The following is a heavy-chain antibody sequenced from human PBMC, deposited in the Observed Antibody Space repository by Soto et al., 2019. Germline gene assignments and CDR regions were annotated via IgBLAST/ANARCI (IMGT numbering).Heavy chain of an antibody. V-gene: IGHV4-30-4*01. Sequence: TLSLTCTVSGGSISSGDYYWSWIRQPPGKGLEWIGYIYYSGSTYYSPSLKSRVTISVDTSKNQFSLKLSSVTAADTAVYYCARTLWFGELFLYYWGQGTLVTVSS. D-gene: IGHD3-10*01. CDR2: IYYSGST. CDR1: GGSISSGDYY. J-gene: IGHJ4*02. CDR3: ARTLWFGELFLYY.